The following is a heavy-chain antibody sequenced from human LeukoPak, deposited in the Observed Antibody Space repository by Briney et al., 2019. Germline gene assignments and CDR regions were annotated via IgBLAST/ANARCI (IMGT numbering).Heavy chain of an antibody. CDR3: AGDLGVEGWTSEYFQH. CDR1: GYTFTTYD. V-gene: IGHV1-8*02. D-gene: IGHD3-10*01. Sequence: ASVKVSCTASGYTFTTYDINWVRQATGQGLQWMGWINPNSGNTGYAQKFQGRVTMTTDTSTSTAYMELRSLRSDDTAVYYCAGDLGVEGWTSEYFQHWGQGTLVTVSS. CDR2: INPNSGNT. J-gene: IGHJ1*01.